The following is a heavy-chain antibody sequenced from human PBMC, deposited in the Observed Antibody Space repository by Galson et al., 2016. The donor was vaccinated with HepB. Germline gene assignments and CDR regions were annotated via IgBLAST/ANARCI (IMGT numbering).Heavy chain of an antibody. CDR3: ASNSGYGDSNWFDP. CDR2: SYPDGRT. V-gene: IGHV3-53*01. D-gene: IGHD5-12*01. CDR1: GFTVTNSF. Sequence: SLRLSCAASGFTVTNSFMTWVRQAPGKGLEWVTDSYPDGRTYYADRVKGRFTISRDNSKNSLYLQMNSRRAEDTAVYYCASNSGYGDSNWFDPWGQGTLVTVSS. J-gene: IGHJ5*02.